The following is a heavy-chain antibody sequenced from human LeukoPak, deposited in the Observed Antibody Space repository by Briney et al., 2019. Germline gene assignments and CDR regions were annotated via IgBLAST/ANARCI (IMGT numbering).Heavy chain of an antibody. Sequence: GGSLRLSCAASGFTFSSYAMHWVRQAPGKGLEWVAVISYDGSNKYYADSVKGRFTISRDNSKNTLYLQTNSLRAEDTAVYYCARGTYYYDSSGYYYLDYWGQGTLVTVSS. CDR1: GFTFSSYA. CDR3: ARGTYYYDSSGYYYLDY. D-gene: IGHD3-22*01. CDR2: ISYDGSNK. J-gene: IGHJ4*02. V-gene: IGHV3-30-3*01.